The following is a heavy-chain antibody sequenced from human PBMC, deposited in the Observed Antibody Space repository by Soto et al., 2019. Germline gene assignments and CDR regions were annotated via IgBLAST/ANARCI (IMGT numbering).Heavy chain of an antibody. CDR2: ISSSASYM. J-gene: IGHJ4*02. CDR3: ARECVDTVTSITIPFDY. V-gene: IGHV3-21*01. CDR1: GYNLGAYY. D-gene: IGHD5-12*01. Sequence: ASVKVSCKASGYNLGAYYTYWVRQAPGKGLEWVSFISSSASYMYYADSVKGRFTISRDNSKKSLYLQMNSLRADDTAVYYCARECVDTVTSITIPFDYWGQGALVTVSS.